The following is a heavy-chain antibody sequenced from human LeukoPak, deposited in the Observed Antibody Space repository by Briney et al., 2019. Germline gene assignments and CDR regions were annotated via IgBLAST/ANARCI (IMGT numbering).Heavy chain of an antibody. CDR3: ARDVFLEGQGEKWFDP. CDR1: GGSISSGSYY. Sequence: SETLSLTCTVSGGSISSGSYYWSWIRQPAGKGLEWIGRIYTSGSTNYNPSLKSRVTISVDTSKNQFSLKLSSVTAADTAVYYCARDVFLEGQGEKWFDPWGQGTLVTVSS. J-gene: IGHJ5*02. V-gene: IGHV4-61*02. CDR2: IYTSGST. D-gene: IGHD3-3*01.